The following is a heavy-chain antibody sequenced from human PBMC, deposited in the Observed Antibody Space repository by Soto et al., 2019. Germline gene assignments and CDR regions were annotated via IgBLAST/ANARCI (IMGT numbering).Heavy chain of an antibody. Sequence: QVQLVQSGAEVKKPGASVKVSCKASGYTFTSYAMHWVRQAPGQRLEWMGWINAGNGNTKYSQKFQDRVTITRDTSASTAYMELSSLRSEDTAVYYCARDRGGWPDFWGQGTLVTVSS. J-gene: IGHJ4*02. CDR2: INAGNGNT. V-gene: IGHV1-3*01. CDR3: ARDRGGWPDF. D-gene: IGHD6-19*01. CDR1: GYTFTSYA.